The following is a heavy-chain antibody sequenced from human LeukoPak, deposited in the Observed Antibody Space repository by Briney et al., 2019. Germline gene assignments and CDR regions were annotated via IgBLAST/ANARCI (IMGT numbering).Heavy chain of an antibody. V-gene: IGHV3-73*01. J-gene: IGHJ3*02. CDR1: GFTFSGSA. CDR2: IRSKANSYAT. D-gene: IGHD3-10*01. CDR3: TRREGSGAFDI. Sequence: GGSLRLSCAASGFTFSGSAMHWVRQASGKGLEWVGRIRSKANSYATAYAASVKGRFTISRDDSKNTAYLQMNSLKTEDTAVYYCTRREGSGAFDIWGQGTMVTVSS.